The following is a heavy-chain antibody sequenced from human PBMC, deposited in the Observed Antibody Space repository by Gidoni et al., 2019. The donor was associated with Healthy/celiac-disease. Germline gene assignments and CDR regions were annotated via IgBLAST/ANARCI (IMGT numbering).Heavy chain of an antibody. J-gene: IGHJ4*02. D-gene: IGHD6-19*01. V-gene: IGHV3-23*01. CDR3: AKDGRGGAVAGPFDY. Sequence: AISGSGGSTYYTDSVKGRLTISRDNSKNTLYLQMNSLRGEDTAVYYCAKDGRGGAVAGPFDYWGQGTLVTVSS. CDR2: ISGSGGST.